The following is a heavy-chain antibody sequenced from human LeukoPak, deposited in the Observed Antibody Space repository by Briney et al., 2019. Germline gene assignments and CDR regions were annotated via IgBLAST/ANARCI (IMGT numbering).Heavy chain of an antibody. CDR2: IHMSPTTV. J-gene: IGHJ4*02. D-gene: IGHD7-27*01. Sequence: GGSLRLSCAASGFTFTSYTMNWVRQAPGKGLEWIAYIHMSPTTVFYADSVKGRFTISRDNAKNSVSLQMNSLRAEDTAEYYCARDHVWAFDYWGQGTLVTVSS. CDR1: GFTFTSYT. V-gene: IGHV3-48*01. CDR3: ARDHVWAFDY.